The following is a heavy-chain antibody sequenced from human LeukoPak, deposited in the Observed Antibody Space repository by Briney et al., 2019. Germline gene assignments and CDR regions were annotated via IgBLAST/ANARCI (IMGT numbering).Heavy chain of an antibody. J-gene: IGHJ4*02. D-gene: IGHD2-8*01. CDR3: ARDPPAVLIDTYG. CDR1: GFIVTNNY. Sequence: GGSLRLSCTASGFIVTNNYINWVRQAPGKGLEWVSLVYSGGSTYYADSVKGRFTISRDNSRNMVYLQMNSLRAEDTAMYYCARDPPAVLIDTYGWGQGTLVTVSS. CDR2: VYSGGST. V-gene: IGHV3-66*01.